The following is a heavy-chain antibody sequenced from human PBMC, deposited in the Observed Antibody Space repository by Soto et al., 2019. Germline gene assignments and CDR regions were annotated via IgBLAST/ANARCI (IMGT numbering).Heavy chain of an antibody. D-gene: IGHD4-4*01. CDR2: IGYDGSGK. V-gene: IGHV3-30*03. Sequence: QVQLVESGGGVVQPGRSLRLSCAASGFTFGSHGMHWVRQAPGKGLEWVALIGYDGSGKYYTDSVKGRFTISRDNSKNIMYLQMNSLRAEDTAIYYCATEDYTYFDSWGQGTLVTVSS. CDR1: GFTFGSHG. CDR3: ATEDYTYFDS. J-gene: IGHJ4*02.